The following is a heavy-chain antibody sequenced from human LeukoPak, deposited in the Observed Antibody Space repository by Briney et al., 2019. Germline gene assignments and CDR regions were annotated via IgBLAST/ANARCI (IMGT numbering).Heavy chain of an antibody. Sequence: GGSLRLSCAASGFTLSSYAMSWVRQAPGKGLEWVSAISGSGGSTYYADSVKGRFTISRDNSKNTLYLQMNSLRAEDTAVYYCAKGLYCTNGVCRSAFDYWGQGTLVTVSS. V-gene: IGHV3-23*01. J-gene: IGHJ4*02. CDR2: ISGSGGST. D-gene: IGHD2-8*01. CDR3: AKGLYCTNGVCRSAFDY. CDR1: GFTLSSYA.